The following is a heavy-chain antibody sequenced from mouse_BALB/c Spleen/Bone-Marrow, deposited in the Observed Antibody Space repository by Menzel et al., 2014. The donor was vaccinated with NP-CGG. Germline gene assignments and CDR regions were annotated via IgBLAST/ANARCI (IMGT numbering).Heavy chain of an antibody. CDR3: ARHAYYDQTEVSFVY. J-gene: IGHJ3*01. Sequence: EVKLVESGGGLVKSGGSLKLSCAASGFSFNSYGMSWVRQTPEERLEWVATISGGGSYTFYPDSVKGRFTISRDNAKNNLYLQLSSLRSEDTALYYCARHAYYDQTEVSFVYWGQGTLVTVSA. V-gene: IGHV5-9-2*01. CDR2: ISGGGSYT. CDR1: GFSFNSYG. D-gene: IGHD2-4*01.